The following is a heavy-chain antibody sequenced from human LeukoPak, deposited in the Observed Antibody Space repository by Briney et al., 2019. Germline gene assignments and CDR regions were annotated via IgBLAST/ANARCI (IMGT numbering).Heavy chain of an antibody. CDR1: GGSISSGGYS. CDR3: ARDQYYYDSSDSTYYYYGMDV. D-gene: IGHD3-22*01. Sequence: SETLSLTCAVSGGSISSGGYSWSWIRQPPGTGLEWIGYIYHSGSTYYNPSLKSRVTISVDRSKNQFSLKLSSVTAADTAVYYCARDQYYYDSSDSTYYYYGMDVWGQGTTVTVSS. CDR2: IYHSGST. J-gene: IGHJ6*02. V-gene: IGHV4-30-2*01.